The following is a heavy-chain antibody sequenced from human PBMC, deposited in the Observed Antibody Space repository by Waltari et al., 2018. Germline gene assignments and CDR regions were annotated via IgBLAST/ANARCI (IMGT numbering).Heavy chain of an antibody. D-gene: IGHD4-17*01. V-gene: IGHV4-59*01. CDR1: GGSISSYY. J-gene: IGHJ5*02. Sequence: QVQLQESGPGLVKPSETLSLTCTVSGGSISSYYWSWIRQPPGKGLEWIGYIDYSGSTNYNPSLKSRVTISVDTSKNQFSLKLSSVTAADTAVYYCARAYGDYVNWFDPWGQGTLVTVSS. CDR2: IDYSGST. CDR3: ARAYGDYVNWFDP.